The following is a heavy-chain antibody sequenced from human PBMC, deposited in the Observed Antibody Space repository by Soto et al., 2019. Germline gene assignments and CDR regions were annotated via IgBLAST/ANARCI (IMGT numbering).Heavy chain of an antibody. D-gene: IGHD3-3*01. CDR3: AKGSYYDFWSGFVGYYYGMDV. V-gene: IGHV3-30*18. CDR1: GFTFSSYG. Sequence: GGSLRLSCAASGFTFSSYGMHWVRQAPGKGLEWVAVISYDGSNKYYADSAKGRFTISRDNSKNTLYLQMNSLRAEDTAVYYCAKGSYYDFWSGFVGYYYGMDVWGQGTTVTVSS. J-gene: IGHJ6*02. CDR2: ISYDGSNK.